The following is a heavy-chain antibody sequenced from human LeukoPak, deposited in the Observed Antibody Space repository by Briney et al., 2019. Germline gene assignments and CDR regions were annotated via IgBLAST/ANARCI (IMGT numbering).Heavy chain of an antibody. Sequence: SETLSLTCTVSGGSISSYYWSWIRRPAGKGLEWIGRIYTSGSTNYNPSLKSRVTMSVDTSKNQFSLKLSSVTAADTAVYYCVRAVTATAPDYFDYWGQGTLVTVSS. CDR2: IYTSGST. CDR3: VRAVTATAPDYFDY. V-gene: IGHV4-4*07. D-gene: IGHD6-19*01. J-gene: IGHJ4*02. CDR1: GGSISSYY.